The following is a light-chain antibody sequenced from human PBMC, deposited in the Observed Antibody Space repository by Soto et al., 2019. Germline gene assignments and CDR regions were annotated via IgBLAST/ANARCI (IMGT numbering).Light chain of an antibody. CDR1: QSLLHSNGYNY. CDR3: MQALQTPLT. J-gene: IGKJ5*01. CDR2: LGS. Sequence: DIVMTQSPLSLPVTPGEPASISCRSSQSLLHSNGYNYFDWYVQKPGQSPQLLIYLGSTRASGVPDRFSGSGSGTDFTLKISRVEAEDVGVYYCMQALQTPLTVGQGTRLEIK. V-gene: IGKV2-28*01.